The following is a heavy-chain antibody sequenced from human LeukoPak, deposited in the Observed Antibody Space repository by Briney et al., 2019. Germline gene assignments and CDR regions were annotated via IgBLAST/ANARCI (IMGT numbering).Heavy chain of an antibody. CDR1: GFTFGSYW. Sequence: GGSLRLSCAASGFTFGSYWMSLVRQAPGKGLEWVAHTKQDGSEKYYVDSVKGRFTISRDNAKNSLYLQMNSLRAEDAAVYYCARDKARDDILTGSLFDYWGQGTLVTVSS. J-gene: IGHJ4*02. CDR2: TKQDGSEK. CDR3: ARDKARDDILTGSLFDY. D-gene: IGHD3-9*01. V-gene: IGHV3-7*01.